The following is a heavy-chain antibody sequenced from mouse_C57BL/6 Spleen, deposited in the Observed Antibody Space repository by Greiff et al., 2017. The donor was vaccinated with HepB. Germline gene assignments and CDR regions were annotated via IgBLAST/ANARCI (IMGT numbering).Heavy chain of an antibody. V-gene: IGHV2-2*01. J-gene: IGHJ4*01. D-gene: IGHD1-1*01. Sequence: QVQLKQSGPGLVQPSQSLSITCTVSGFSFTSYGVHWVRQSPGKGLEWLGVIWSGGSTDYNAAFISRLSISKDKSKSQVFFKMNSLQADDTAIYYCARYYYGSSYVDYYAMDYWGQGTSVTVSS. CDR3: ARYYYGSSYVDYYAMDY. CDR1: GFSFTSYG. CDR2: IWSGGST.